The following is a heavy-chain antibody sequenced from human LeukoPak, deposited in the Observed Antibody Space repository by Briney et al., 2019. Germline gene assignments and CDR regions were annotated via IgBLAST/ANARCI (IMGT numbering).Heavy chain of an antibody. CDR2: INPNSGGT. CDR1: GFTFTGYY. CDR3: ASVYYDSSGYYSYYFDY. J-gene: IGHJ4*02. Sequence: GASVKVSCKASGFTFTGYYMHWVRQAPGQGLEWMGWINPNSGGTNYAQKFQGRVTMTRDTSISTAYMELSRLRSDDTAVYYCASVYYDSSGYYSYYFDYWGQGTLVTVSS. V-gene: IGHV1-2*02. D-gene: IGHD3-22*01.